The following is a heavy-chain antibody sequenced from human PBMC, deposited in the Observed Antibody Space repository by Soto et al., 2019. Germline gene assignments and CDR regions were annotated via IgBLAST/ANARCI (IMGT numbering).Heavy chain of an antibody. V-gene: IGHV3-48*02. CDR2: ISSRSSAL. Sequence: EGQLVESGGGLVQPGGSLRLSCEASGFTFSSSSMNWVRQSPWKGLEWLSYISSRSSALYYADSVKGRFTISRDNSKNLLYLQMNILRDEDTAVYYCARQRWFDPWGQVALVTVS. CDR1: GFTFSSSS. D-gene: IGHD6-25*01. CDR3: ARQRWFDP. J-gene: IGHJ5*02.